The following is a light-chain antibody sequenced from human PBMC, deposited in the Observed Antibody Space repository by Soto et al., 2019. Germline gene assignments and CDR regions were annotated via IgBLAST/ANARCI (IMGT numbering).Light chain of an antibody. CDR2: AAS. J-gene: IGKJ1*01. V-gene: IGKV1-27*01. Sequence: DFQMTQSPSSLSASVGDRLPITCRARQGISNYLAWYQQKPGKVPKLLIYAASTLQSGVPSRFSGSGSGTDFTLTISSLQPEDVASYDSQKYDIASKPFGQGTKVEIK. CDR1: QGISNY. CDR3: QKYDIASKP.